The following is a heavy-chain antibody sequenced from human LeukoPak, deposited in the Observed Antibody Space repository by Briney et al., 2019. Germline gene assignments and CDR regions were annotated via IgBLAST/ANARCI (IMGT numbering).Heavy chain of an antibody. J-gene: IGHJ3*02. CDR3: ARDGRFSYGAFHI. V-gene: IGHV3-7*01. CDR2: IKQDGSEK. Sequence: PGGSLTLSCVASGFTFSDYWMTWVRQAPGKGLECVANIKQDGSEKFYVDSVKGRFTISRDNAKNSLYLQMNSLRAEDTAVYYCARDGRFSYGAFHIWGQGTMVTVSS. CDR1: GFTFSDYW. D-gene: IGHD3-3*01.